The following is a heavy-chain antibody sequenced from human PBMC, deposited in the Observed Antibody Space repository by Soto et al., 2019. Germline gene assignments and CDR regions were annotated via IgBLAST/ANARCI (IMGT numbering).Heavy chain of an antibody. Sequence: GASVKVSCKASGFTFTSSAVQWVRQARGQRLEWIGWIVVGSGNTNYAQKFQERVTITRDMSTSTAYMELSSLRSEDTAVYYCAAAWGNYDSRGYPSLFDAFDIWGKGTMVTVS. V-gene: IGHV1-58*01. J-gene: IGHJ3*02. D-gene: IGHD3-22*01. CDR1: GFTFTSSA. CDR3: AAAWGNYDSRGYPSLFDAFDI. CDR2: IVVGSGNT.